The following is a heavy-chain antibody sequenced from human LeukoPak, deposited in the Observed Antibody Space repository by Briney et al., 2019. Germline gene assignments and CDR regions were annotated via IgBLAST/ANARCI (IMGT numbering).Heavy chain of an antibody. V-gene: IGHV3-49*04. J-gene: IGHJ6*03. CDR3: TRAELMSYSSGWYYYYYMDV. CDR2: IRSKAYGGTT. Sequence: GGSLRLSCTASGFTFGDYAMSWVRQAPGKGLEWVGFIRSKAYGGTTEYAASVKGRFTISRDDSKSIAYLQMNSLKTEDTAVYYCTRAELMSYSSGWYYYYYMDVWGKGTTVTISS. D-gene: IGHD6-19*01. CDR1: GFTFGDYA.